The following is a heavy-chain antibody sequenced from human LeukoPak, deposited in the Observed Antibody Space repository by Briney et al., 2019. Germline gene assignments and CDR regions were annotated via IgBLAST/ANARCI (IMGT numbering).Heavy chain of an antibody. CDR2: IKTKTDGGTT. V-gene: IGHV3-15*01. CDR1: GFPFSSAW. Sequence: GGSLRLSCAVSGFPFSSAWMNWVRQAPGKGLEWVGRIKTKTDGGTTDYAAPVKGRFTISRDDSKNTVYLQMNSLKSEDTAVYYCTTARVGYWGQGTLVTVSS. J-gene: IGHJ4*02. CDR3: TTARVGY.